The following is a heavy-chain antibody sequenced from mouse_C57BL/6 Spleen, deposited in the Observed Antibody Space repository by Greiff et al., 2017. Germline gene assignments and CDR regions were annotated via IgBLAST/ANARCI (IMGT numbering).Heavy chain of an antibody. CDR3: ARRDGYDEGYAMDY. J-gene: IGHJ4*01. CDR1: GFTFSSYT. Sequence: EVKLVESGGGLVKPGGSLKLSCAASGFTFSSYTMSWVRQTPEKRLEWVATIGGGGGNTYYPDSVKGRFTISGDNAKNTLYLQMSSLGSEDTALYYCARRDGYDEGYAMDYWGQGTSVTVSS. V-gene: IGHV5-9*01. D-gene: IGHD2-2*01. CDR2: IGGGGGNT.